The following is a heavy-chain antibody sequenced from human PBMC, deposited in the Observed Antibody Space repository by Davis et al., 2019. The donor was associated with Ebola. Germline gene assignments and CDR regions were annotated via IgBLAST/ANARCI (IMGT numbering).Heavy chain of an antibody. CDR1: GYNFKNYA. CDR3: ARTSIVGTTTTASDI. D-gene: IGHD1-26*01. V-gene: IGHV1-18*01. J-gene: IGHJ3*02. Sequence: AASVKVSCKASGYNFKNYAISWVRQAPGQGLEWMGWISAYNGNTNYAQNLQGRVTMTTDTSTGTAYLDLRSLRSDDTAVYFCARTSIVGTTTTASDIWGQGTLVTVSS. CDR2: ISAYNGNT.